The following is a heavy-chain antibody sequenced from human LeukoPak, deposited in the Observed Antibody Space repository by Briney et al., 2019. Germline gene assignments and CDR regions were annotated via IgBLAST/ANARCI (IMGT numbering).Heavy chain of an antibody. Sequence: GGSLRLSCAASGFTVSSNYMSWVRQAPGKRLEWVSVIYSGGSTYYADSVKGRFTISRDNSKNTLYLQMNSLRAEDTAVYYCARSRGLVYFDYWGQGTLVTVSS. D-gene: IGHD3-10*01. J-gene: IGHJ4*02. CDR2: IYSGGST. CDR3: ARSRGLVYFDY. V-gene: IGHV3-53*01. CDR1: GFTVSSNY.